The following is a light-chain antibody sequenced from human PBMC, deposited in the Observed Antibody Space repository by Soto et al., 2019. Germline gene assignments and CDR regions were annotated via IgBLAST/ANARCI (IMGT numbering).Light chain of an antibody. V-gene: IGKV1-5*03. CDR3: QQYHTNWT. CDR1: QSISPW. Sequence: DIQMTQSASTLSASVGGRVTITCRASQSISPWLAWYQQKPGKAPKLLINKASILQNGVPSRFSGSGSGTEFTLTISRLQPDDFATYYCQQYHTNWTFGQGTKVDIK. CDR2: KAS. J-gene: IGKJ1*01.